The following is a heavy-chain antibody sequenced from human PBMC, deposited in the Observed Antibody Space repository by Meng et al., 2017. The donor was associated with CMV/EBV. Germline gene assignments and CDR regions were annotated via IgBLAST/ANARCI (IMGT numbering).Heavy chain of an antibody. D-gene: IGHD3-3*01. Sequence: GGSLRLSCEASGFIFSSYAMSWVRQAPGKGLEWVSVIYSGGSSTYYADSVKGRFTISRDNSKNTLYLQMNSLRAEDTAVYYCAKAILFGVVIDYFDYWGQGTLVTVSS. CDR1: GFIFSSYA. CDR2: IYSGGSST. J-gene: IGHJ4*02. CDR3: AKAILFGVVIDYFDY. V-gene: IGHV3-23*03.